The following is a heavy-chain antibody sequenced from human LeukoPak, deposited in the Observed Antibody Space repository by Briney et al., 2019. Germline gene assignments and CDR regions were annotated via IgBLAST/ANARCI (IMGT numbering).Heavy chain of an antibody. V-gene: IGHV1-8*03. CDR2: MNPNSGTT. D-gene: IGHD3-10*01. J-gene: IGHJ5*02. Sequence: ASVKVSCKASGYTFTSYDINWVRQATGQGLEWMGWMNPNSGTTGYAQNFQGRVTITRSTSISTAYMELSSLRSEDTAVYYCARMSTTGGSDNWFDPWGQGTLVTVSS. CDR1: GYTFTSYD. CDR3: ARMSTTGGSDNWFDP.